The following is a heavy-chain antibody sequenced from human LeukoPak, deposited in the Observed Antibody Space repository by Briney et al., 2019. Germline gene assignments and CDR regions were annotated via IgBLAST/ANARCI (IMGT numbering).Heavy chain of an antibody. Sequence: GGSLRLSCAASGFTFSNSEMNWVRQAPGKGLEWVSYISSGGTTIYYADSVKGRFTVSRDNAKDSLYLQMNSLRAEDTAVYYCARDRGYSYYWGQGTLVTVSS. CDR2: ISSGGTTI. CDR1: GFTFSNSE. J-gene: IGHJ4*02. V-gene: IGHV3-48*03. D-gene: IGHD5-18*01. CDR3: ARDRGYSYY.